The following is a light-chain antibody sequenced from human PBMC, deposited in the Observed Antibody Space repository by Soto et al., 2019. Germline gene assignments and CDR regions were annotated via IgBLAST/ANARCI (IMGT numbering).Light chain of an antibody. J-gene: IGKJ2*01. CDR1: QSISSW. CDR2: DAS. Sequence: DIQMTQSPSTLSASVGDRVTITCRASQSISSWLAWYQQKPGKAPKLLIYDASSLESGVPSRFSGSGSGTEFTLTISSLQPDDFATYSCQQSYSTLPYTFGQGTKVEIK. V-gene: IGKV1-5*01. CDR3: QQSYSTLPYT.